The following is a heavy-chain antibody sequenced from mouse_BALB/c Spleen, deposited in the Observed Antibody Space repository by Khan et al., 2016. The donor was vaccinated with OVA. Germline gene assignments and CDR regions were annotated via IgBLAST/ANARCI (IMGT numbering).Heavy chain of an antibody. V-gene: IGHV3-2*02. Sequence: VQLQQSGPGLVKPSQSLSLTCTVTGYSITSESAWNWIRQFPGNKLEWMVYINYSGNTRYNPSLKSRISITRNPSKNQFFQQLSSVTTEDTATDYCTRKDYYDYDPFPYWGQGTLVTVSA. J-gene: IGHJ3*01. D-gene: IGHD2-4*01. CDR2: INYSGNT. CDR3: TRKDYYDYDPFPY. CDR1: GYSITSESA.